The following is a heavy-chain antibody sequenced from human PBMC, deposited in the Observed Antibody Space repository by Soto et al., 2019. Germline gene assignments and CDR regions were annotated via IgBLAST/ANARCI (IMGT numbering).Heavy chain of an antibody. V-gene: IGHV4-61*01. D-gene: IGHD3-16*02. CDR3: ARVSPTVIQYYFDY. CDR1: GGSVSSGSYY. Sequence: PSETLSLTCTVSGGSVSSGSYYWSWIRQPPGKGLEWIVYIYYSGSTNYNPSLKSRVTISVDTSKNQFSLKLSSVTAADTAVYYCARVSPTVIQYYFDYWGQGTLVTVSS. CDR2: IYYSGST. J-gene: IGHJ4*02.